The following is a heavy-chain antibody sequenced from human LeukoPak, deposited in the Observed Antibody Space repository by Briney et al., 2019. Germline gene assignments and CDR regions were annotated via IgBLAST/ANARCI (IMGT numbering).Heavy chain of an antibody. D-gene: IGHD6-13*01. Sequence: GGSLRLSCAASGFAFSNSWVNWVRQAPGKGLEWVTNMKPDGSEKYYVDSVKGRFTISRDNAKNSLYLQMNSLRVEDTAVYYCARDSAGFDYWGQGALVTVSS. J-gene: IGHJ4*02. V-gene: IGHV3-7*01. CDR2: MKPDGSEK. CDR3: ARDSAGFDY. CDR1: GFAFSNSW.